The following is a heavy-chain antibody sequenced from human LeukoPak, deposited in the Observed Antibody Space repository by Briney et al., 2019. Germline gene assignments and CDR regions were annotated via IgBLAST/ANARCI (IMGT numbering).Heavy chain of an antibody. D-gene: IGHD4-23*01. V-gene: IGHV4-31*03. CDR2: IYYSGST. CDR1: GGSISSGGYY. J-gene: IGHJ3*02. Sequence: SQTLSLTCTVSGGSISSGGYYWSWIRQHPGKGLEWIGYIYYSGSTYYNPSLKSRVTTSVDTSKNQFSLKLSSVTAADTAVYYCARVVGRWRAAFDIWGQGTMVTVSS. CDR3: ARVVGRWRAAFDI.